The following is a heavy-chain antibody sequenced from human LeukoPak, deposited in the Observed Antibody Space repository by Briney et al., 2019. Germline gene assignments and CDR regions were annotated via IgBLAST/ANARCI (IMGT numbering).Heavy chain of an antibody. CDR2: IYPGDSDT. CDR1: GYSFTSYW. CDR3: ARLSRIGGWATNNWIDP. D-gene: IGHD6-19*01. Sequence: GESLKISCKASGYSFTSYWIGWVRQMPGKGLEWMGIIYPGDSDTRYSPSFQGQVTISADKSISTAYLQWSSLKASDTAMYYCARLSRIGGWATNNWIDPWGQGTLVTVSS. J-gene: IGHJ5*02. V-gene: IGHV5-51*01.